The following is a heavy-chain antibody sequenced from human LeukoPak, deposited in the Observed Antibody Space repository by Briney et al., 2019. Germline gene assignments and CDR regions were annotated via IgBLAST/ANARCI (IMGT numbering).Heavy chain of an antibody. D-gene: IGHD2-2*01. CDR2: IIPIFGAA. CDR1: GGTFSSYA. Sequence: SVKVSCKASGGTFSSYALSWVRQAPGQGLEWMGGIIPIFGAANYAQKFQGRVTITADESTSTAYMELSSLRSEDTAVYYCAAVVPAVMGYFDYWGQGTLVTVSS. CDR3: AAVVPAVMGYFDY. V-gene: IGHV1-69*13. J-gene: IGHJ4*02.